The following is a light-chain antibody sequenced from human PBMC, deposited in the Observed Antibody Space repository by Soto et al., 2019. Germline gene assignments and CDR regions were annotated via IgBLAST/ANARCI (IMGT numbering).Light chain of an antibody. Sequence: EIVLTQSPATLSLSPGERATLSCRASQSVSSYLAWYQQQPGQAPRLLIYDASNMATGIPARFSGSGSGTDFTLTISSLEPEDFAVYYCQQRSNLLTFGGGTKVAIK. CDR3: QQRSNLLT. V-gene: IGKV3-11*01. CDR1: QSVSSY. CDR2: DAS. J-gene: IGKJ4*01.